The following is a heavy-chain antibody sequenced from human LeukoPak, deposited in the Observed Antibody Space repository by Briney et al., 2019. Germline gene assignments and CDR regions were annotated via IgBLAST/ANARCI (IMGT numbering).Heavy chain of an antibody. V-gene: IGHV3-23*01. CDR2: ISDSGAIT. D-gene: IGHD3-22*01. CDR1: GFSFSRYA. CDR3: ARVKGSGYRNSIDY. J-gene: IGHJ4*02. Sequence: QPGGSLRLSCAASGFSFSRYAMSWVRQAPGKGLEWVSTISDSGAITYYADSVKGRFTVSRDNSKNTLYLQMNSLRAEDTALYYCARVKGSGYRNSIDYWGQGTLVTVSS.